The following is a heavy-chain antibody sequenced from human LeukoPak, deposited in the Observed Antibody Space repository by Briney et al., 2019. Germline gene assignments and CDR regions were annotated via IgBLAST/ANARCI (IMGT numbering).Heavy chain of an antibody. J-gene: IGHJ4*02. CDR1: GYTFTGYY. V-gene: IGHV1-2*02. CDR3: ARLIYGDSPGHYFDY. Sequence: ASVKVSCKASGYTFTGYYMHWVRQAPGQGLEWMGWINPNSGGTNYAQKFQGRVTMTRDTSISTAYMELSRLRSDDTAVYYCARLIYGDSPGHYFDYWGQGTLVTVSS. CDR2: INPNSGGT. D-gene: IGHD4-17*01.